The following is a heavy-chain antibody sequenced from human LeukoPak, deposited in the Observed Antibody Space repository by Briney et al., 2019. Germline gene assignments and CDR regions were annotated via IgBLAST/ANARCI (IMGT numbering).Heavy chain of an antibody. CDR1: GFTFSSYA. J-gene: IGHJ4*02. CDR2: ISYDGSNK. CDR3: ARGPDYYGSGSYPRPLRY. D-gene: IGHD3-10*01. Sequence: GRSLRLSCAASGFTFSSYAMHWVRQAPGKGLEWVAVISYDGSNKYYADSVKGRFTISRDNSMNTLYLQMNSLRAEDTAVYYCARGPDYYGSGSYPRPLRYWGQGTLVTVSS. V-gene: IGHV3-30*04.